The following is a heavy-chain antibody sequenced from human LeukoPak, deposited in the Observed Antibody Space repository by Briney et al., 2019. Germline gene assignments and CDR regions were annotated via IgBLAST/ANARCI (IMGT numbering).Heavy chain of an antibody. V-gene: IGHV1-69*05. D-gene: IGHD3-22*01. CDR2: IIPIFGTA. J-gene: IGHJ4*02. CDR1: GGTFSSYA. CDR3: ARLDVNDSSGDLLDY. Sequence: ASVKVSCKASGGTFSSYAISWVRQAPGQGLEWMGRIIPIFGTANYAQKFQGRVTITTDESTSTAYMELSSLRSEDTAVYYCARLDVNDSSGDLLDYWGQGTLVTVSS.